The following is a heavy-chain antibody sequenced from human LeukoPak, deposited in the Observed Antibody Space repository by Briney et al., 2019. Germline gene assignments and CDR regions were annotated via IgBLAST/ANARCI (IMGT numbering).Heavy chain of an antibody. D-gene: IGHD6-19*01. Sequence: SETLSLTCAVSGGSISSSNWRSWVRQPPGKGLEWIGEIYHSGSTNYNPSLKSRVTISVDKSKNQFSLKLSSVTAADTAVYYCAREDGGSGWYLDYWGQGTLVTVSS. CDR3: AREDGGSGWYLDY. CDR1: GGSISSSNW. CDR2: IYHSGST. J-gene: IGHJ4*02. V-gene: IGHV4-4*02.